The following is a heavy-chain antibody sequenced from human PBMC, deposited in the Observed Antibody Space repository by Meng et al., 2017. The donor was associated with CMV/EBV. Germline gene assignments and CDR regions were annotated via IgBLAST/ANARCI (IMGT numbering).Heavy chain of an antibody. V-gene: IGHV4-39*07. J-gene: IGHJ6*02. CDR1: GGSISSSSYY. D-gene: IGHD6-6*01. Sequence: GSLRLSCTVSGGSISSSSYYWGWIRQPPGKGLEWIGSIYYSGSTYYNPSLKSRVTISVDTSKNQFSLKLSSVTAADTAVYYCARDRGEYSSSDGYYYYGMDVWGQGTTVTVSS. CDR3: ARDRGEYSSSDGYYYYGMDV. CDR2: IYYSGST.